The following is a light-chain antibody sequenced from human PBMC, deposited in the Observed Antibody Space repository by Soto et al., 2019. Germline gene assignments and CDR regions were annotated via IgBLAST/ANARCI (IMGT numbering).Light chain of an antibody. Sequence: QSALTQPPSASGSPGQSVTISCTGTSSDVGGYNYVSWYQQHPGKAPKLMIYEVSKRPSGVPDRFSGSKSGNTASLTGSGLQDEDEADYYCSSYAGSNNYVFGTGTKLTVL. J-gene: IGLJ1*01. CDR1: SSDVGGYNY. CDR2: EVS. CDR3: SSYAGSNNYV. V-gene: IGLV2-8*01.